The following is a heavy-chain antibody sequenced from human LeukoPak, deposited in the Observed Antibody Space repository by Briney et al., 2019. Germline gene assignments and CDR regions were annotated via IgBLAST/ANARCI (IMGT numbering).Heavy chain of an antibody. D-gene: IGHD3-3*01. CDR2: IKQDGSEK. CDR1: GFTLSTYA. V-gene: IGHV3-7*01. J-gene: IGHJ5*02. Sequence: GGSLRLSCAASGFTLSTYAMSWVRQAPGKGLEWAAIIKQDGSEKYYVDSVKGRFTISRDNAKNSLYLQMNSLRAEDTAVYYCARDWRLDWFDPWGQGTLVTVSS. CDR3: ARDWRLDWFDP.